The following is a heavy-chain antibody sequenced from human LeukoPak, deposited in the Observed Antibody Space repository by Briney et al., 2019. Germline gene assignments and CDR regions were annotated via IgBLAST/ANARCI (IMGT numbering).Heavy chain of an antibody. CDR3: ARDKVVELWFGEFENWFDP. CDR2: ISAYNGNT. J-gene: IGHJ5*02. Sequence: ASVKVSCKASGYTFTSYGISWVRQAPGQGLEWMGWISAYNGNTNYAQKLQGRVTMTTDTSTSTAYMELRSLRSDDTAVYYCARDKVVELWFGEFENWFDPWGQGTLVTVSS. CDR1: GYTFTSYG. V-gene: IGHV1-18*01. D-gene: IGHD3-10*01.